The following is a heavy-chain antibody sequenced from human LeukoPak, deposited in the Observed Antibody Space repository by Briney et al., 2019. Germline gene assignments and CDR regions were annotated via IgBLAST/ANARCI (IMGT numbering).Heavy chain of an antibody. CDR2: IIPIFGTA. V-gene: IGHV1-69*13. CDR1: GGTFSSYA. CDR3: ARAYYYGSGSYYDY. Sequence: GASVKVSCKASGGTFSSYAISWVRQAPGQGLEWMGGIIPIFGTANYAQKFQGRVTITADESTSTAYMEPSSLRSEDTAVYYCARAYYYGSGSYYDYWGQGTLVTVSS. D-gene: IGHD3-10*01. J-gene: IGHJ4*02.